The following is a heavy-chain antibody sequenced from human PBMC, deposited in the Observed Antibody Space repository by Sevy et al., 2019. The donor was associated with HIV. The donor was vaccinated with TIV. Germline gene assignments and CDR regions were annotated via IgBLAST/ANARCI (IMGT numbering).Heavy chain of an antibody. CDR2: IWFDGSNT. CDR1: GFTFSSYG. J-gene: IGHJ4*02. V-gene: IGHV3-33*01. CDR3: ARDLEFYDNGDYGPAFMPDY. Sequence: GGSLRLSCAASGFTFSSYGMHWVRQAPGKGLEWVALIWFDGSNTYYADSVKGRFTKSRDIAKNTLHLQMNSLRGEDTAVYYCARDLEFYDNGDYGPAFMPDYWGQGTLVTVSS. D-gene: IGHD4-17*01.